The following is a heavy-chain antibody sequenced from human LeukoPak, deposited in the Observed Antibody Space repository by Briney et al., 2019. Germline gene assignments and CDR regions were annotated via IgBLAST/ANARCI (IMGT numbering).Heavy chain of an antibody. V-gene: IGHV3-23*01. D-gene: IGHD5-18*01. CDR1: GFTFSSYA. CDR2: ISGSGGST. CDR3: AKDFAPDTAMVYYYYYYMGV. J-gene: IGHJ6*03. Sequence: PGGSLRLSCAASGFTFSSYAMSWVRQAPGKGLEWVSAISGSGGSTYYADSVKGRFTISRDNSKNTLYLQMNSLRAEDTAVYYCAKDFAPDTAMVYYYYYYMGVWGKGTTVTVSS.